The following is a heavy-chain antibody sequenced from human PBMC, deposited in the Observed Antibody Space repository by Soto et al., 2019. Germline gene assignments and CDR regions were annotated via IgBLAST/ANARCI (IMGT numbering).Heavy chain of an antibody. J-gene: IGHJ4*02. CDR1: GGSISSYY. V-gene: IGHV4-59*01. CDR3: ARGGLVARRGVFDY. CDR2: IYYSGST. Sequence: SETLSLTCTVSGGSISSYYWSWIRQPPGKGLEWIGYIYYSGSTNYNPSLKSRVTISVDTSKNQFSLKLSSVTAADTAVYYCARGGLVARRGVFDYWGQGTRVTVS. D-gene: IGHD2-15*01.